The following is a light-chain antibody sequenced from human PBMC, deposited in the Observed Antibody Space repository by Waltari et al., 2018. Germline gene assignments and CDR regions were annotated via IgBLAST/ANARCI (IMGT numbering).Light chain of an antibody. CDR3: AAWYDSLNGYV. CDR2: SNN. Sequence: QSVLTQPPSASGTPGQRVTISCSGSSSDVGSNIVSWYQHLPGTAPKLLIHSNNQRPSGVPDRFSGSKSGTSASLAISGLQSEDEADYYCAAWYDSLNGYVCGTGTKVTVL. CDR1: SSDVGSNI. V-gene: IGLV1-44*01. J-gene: IGLJ1*01.